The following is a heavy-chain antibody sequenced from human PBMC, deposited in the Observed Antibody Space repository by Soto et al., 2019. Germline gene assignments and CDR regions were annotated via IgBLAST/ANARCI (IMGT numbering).Heavy chain of an antibody. CDR1: GYTLTSYA. Sequence: PSVKVSCKVSGYTLTSYAMHWVRQAPGQRLEWMGWINAGNGNTKYSQKSQGRVTITRDTSASTAYMELSSLRSEDTAVYYCARDWANLSAGWFDPWGQGTLVTVSS. D-gene: IGHD2-8*01. J-gene: IGHJ5*02. CDR2: INAGNGNT. V-gene: IGHV1-3*01. CDR3: ARDWANLSAGWFDP.